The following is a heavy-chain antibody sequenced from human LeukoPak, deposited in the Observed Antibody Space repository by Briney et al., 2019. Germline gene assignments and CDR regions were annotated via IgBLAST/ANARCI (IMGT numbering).Heavy chain of an antibody. CDR3: ARAGSSSYY. CDR1: GFTFNSYN. J-gene: IGHJ4*02. CDR2: ISGGGSGT. Sequence: GGSLRLSCAASGFTFNSYNMSWVRQAPGKGLEWVSTISGGGSGTYYADSVKGRFTISRDSSRNTLYLQMNSLRAEDTAVYYCARAGSSSYYWGQGTLVTVSS. V-gene: IGHV3-23*01. D-gene: IGHD6-6*01.